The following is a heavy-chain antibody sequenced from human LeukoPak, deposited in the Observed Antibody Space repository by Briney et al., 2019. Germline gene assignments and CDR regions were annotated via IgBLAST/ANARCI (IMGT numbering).Heavy chain of an antibody. V-gene: IGHV4-39*07. D-gene: IGHD4-23*01. CDR3: ARSHYGGNYDDAFDI. J-gene: IGHJ3*02. CDR2: INYSGGT. Sequence: PSETLSLTCTVSGASITNGAYHWGWIRQPPGKGLEWIGSINYSGGTHYNPSLKSRVTISVDTSKNQFSLKLSSVTAADTAVYYCARSHYGGNYDDAFDIWGQGTMVTVSS. CDR1: GASITNGAYH.